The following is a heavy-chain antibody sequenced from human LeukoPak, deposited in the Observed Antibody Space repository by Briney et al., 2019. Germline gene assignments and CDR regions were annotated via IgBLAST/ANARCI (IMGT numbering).Heavy chain of an antibody. D-gene: IGHD4-17*01. Sequence: SETLSLTCAVYGGSFSGYYWSWIRQPPGKGLEWIWEINHNGSTNYNPSLKSRVTISVDTSKNQFSLKLSSVTAADTAVYYCATDYGDTSGFDYWGQGTLVTVSS. CDR1: GGSFSGYY. V-gene: IGHV4-34*01. J-gene: IGHJ4*02. CDR3: ATDYGDTSGFDY. CDR2: INHNGST.